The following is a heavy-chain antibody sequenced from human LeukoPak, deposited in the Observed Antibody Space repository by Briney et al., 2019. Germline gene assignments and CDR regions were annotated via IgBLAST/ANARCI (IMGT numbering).Heavy chain of an antibody. J-gene: IGHJ3*01. V-gene: IGHV3-43*01. Sequence: GGSLRLSCAGSGFTFHDYTMHWVRQPPGKGLEWVSLIRWDGGEIHYPDSLKGRFTISRDNSKNSLFLQMNSLGIEDTALYYCAKATSSGWGYAFDVWGRGTMVTVSA. CDR1: GFTFHDYT. D-gene: IGHD6-19*01. CDR3: AKATSSGWGYAFDV. CDR2: IRWDGGEI.